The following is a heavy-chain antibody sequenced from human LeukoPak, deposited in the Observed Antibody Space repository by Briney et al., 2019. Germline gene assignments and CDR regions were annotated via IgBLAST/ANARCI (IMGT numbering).Heavy chain of an antibody. Sequence: GGSLRLSCVASGYTYRRYSMNWVRQAPGEGLEWVSTISRGSDYIYHADSVRGGFTISRDNVRNSLYLQMNSVRAEDTAVYYAARGLSLGMPGGFDFWGQGILVTVSS. V-gene: IGHV3-21*06. D-gene: IGHD2-2*01. CDR2: ISRGSDYI. CDR3: ARGLSLGMPGGFDF. CDR1: GYTYRRYS. J-gene: IGHJ4*01.